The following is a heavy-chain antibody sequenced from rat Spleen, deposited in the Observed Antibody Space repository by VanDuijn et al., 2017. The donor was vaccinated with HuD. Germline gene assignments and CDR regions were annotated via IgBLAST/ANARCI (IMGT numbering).Heavy chain of an antibody. D-gene: IGHD3-6*01. CDR1: GFTFNNYW. CDR2: ITHTGGNT. V-gene: IGHV5-31*01. J-gene: IGHJ2*01. Sequence: EVQLVESDGGLVQPGESLKLSCVASGFTFNNYWMTWIRQAPGKGLEWVASITHTGGNTYYRDSVKGRFTISRDNAKSTLYLQMDSLRSEDTATYYCARQNWPYYFDYWGQGVMVTVSS. CDR3: ARQNWPYYFDY.